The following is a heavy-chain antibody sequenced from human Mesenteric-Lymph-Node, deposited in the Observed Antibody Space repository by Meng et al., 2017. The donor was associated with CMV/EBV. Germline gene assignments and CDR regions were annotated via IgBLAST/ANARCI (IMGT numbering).Heavy chain of an antibody. Sequence: QITLKESGPTLVKPTQTPTLTCTFSGVSLSTSGVGVGWIRQPPGKALAWLALIYWDDDKRYSLSLKSKLTITKDTYKNQVVLTMTNMDPVDTATYYCAHSSGIAAAGPFYFDYWGQGTLVTVSS. V-gene: IGHV2-5*02. CDR1: GVSLSTSGVG. CDR2: IYWDDDK. CDR3: AHSSGIAAAGPFYFDY. D-gene: IGHD6-13*01. J-gene: IGHJ4*02.